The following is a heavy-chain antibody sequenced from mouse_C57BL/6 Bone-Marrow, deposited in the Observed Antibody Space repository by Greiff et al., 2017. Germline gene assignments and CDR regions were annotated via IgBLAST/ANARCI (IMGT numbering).Heavy chain of an antibody. J-gene: IGHJ4*01. CDR3: ARHSVYYYGSSMDY. V-gene: IGHV5-6*01. Sequence: EVQGVESGGDLVKPGGSLKLSCAASGFTFSSYGMSWVRQTPDKRLEWVATISSGGSYTYYPDSVKGRFTISRDNAKNTLYLQMSSLKSEDTAMYYCARHSVYYYGSSMDYWGQGTSVTVSS. D-gene: IGHD1-1*01. CDR2: ISSGGSYT. CDR1: GFTFSSYG.